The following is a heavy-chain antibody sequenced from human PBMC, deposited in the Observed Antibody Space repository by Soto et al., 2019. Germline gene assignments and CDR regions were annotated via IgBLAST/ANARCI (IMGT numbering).Heavy chain of an antibody. V-gene: IGHV3-23*01. Sequence: GGSLRLSCXTSGFSFASFAMTWVRQAPGKGLEWVATISGSDGKTYYADSVKGRFSISRDTSRNTLYLQMNSLRADDTAIYYCAKWSYLDYWGQGTRVTVSS. J-gene: IGHJ4*02. D-gene: IGHD3-3*01. CDR3: AKWSYLDY. CDR2: ISGSDGKT. CDR1: GFSFASFA.